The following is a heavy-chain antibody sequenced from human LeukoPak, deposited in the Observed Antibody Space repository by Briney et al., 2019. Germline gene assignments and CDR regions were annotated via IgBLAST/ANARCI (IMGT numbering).Heavy chain of an antibody. CDR3: AELGITMIGGV. CDR1: GFTFSNYG. V-gene: IGHV3-48*04. J-gene: IGHJ6*04. D-gene: IGHD3-10*02. Sequence: GGSLRLSCAASGFTFSNYGVHWVRQAPGKGLEWVSYISSSGSTIYYADSVKGRFTISRDNAKNSLYLQMNSLRAEDTAVYYCAELGITMIGGVWGKGTTVTISS. CDR2: ISSSGSTI.